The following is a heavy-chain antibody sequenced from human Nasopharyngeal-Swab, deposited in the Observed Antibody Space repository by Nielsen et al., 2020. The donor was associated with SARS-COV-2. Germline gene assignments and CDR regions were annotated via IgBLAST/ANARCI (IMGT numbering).Heavy chain of an antibody. CDR2: IYYSGST. Sequence: SETLSLTCTVSGGSISSYYWSWIRQPPGKGLEWIGYIYYSGSTNYNPSLKSRVTISVDTSKNQFSLKLSSVTVADTAVYYCARDPSPGIAVAGTGAFDIWGQGTMVTVSS. V-gene: IGHV4-59*01. CDR3: ARDPSPGIAVAGTGAFDI. J-gene: IGHJ3*02. CDR1: GGSISSYY. D-gene: IGHD6-19*01.